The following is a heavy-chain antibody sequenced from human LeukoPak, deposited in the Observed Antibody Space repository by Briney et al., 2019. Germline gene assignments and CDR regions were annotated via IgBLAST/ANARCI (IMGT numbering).Heavy chain of an antibody. J-gene: IGHJ3*02. D-gene: IGHD1-14*01. CDR3: ARDRNREAFDI. CDR2: INHSGST. V-gene: IGHV4-34*01. Sequence: SETLSLTCAVYGGSFSGYYWSWIRQPPGKGLEWIGEINHSGSTNYNPSLKSRVTISVDTSKNQFSLKLSSVTAADTAVYYCARDRNREAFDIWGQGTMVTVSS. CDR1: GGSFSGYY.